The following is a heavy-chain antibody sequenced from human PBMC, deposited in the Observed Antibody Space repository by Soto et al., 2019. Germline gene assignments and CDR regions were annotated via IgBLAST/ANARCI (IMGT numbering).Heavy chain of an antibody. CDR2: ISTDESST. Sequence: PGGSLRLSCVASGFTFSNYWMHWVRQAPGKGLVWVSRISTDESSTNYADSVTGRFTISRDNAMNTLYLQMNSLRAEDTAVYYCARDNWNSDWGQGTLVTVAS. CDR3: ARDNWNSD. D-gene: IGHD1-7*01. V-gene: IGHV3-74*01. CDR1: GFTFSNYW. J-gene: IGHJ4*02.